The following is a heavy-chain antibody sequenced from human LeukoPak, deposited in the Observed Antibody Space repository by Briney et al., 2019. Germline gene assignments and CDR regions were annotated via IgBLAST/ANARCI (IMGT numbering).Heavy chain of an antibody. J-gene: IGHJ6*03. Sequence: GGSLRLSCAASGFTFTSYWMNWVRQAPGKGLLWVSHSNTDGSITRYVDSVKGRFTISRDNAKNTVYLQMNSLRGEDTAVYYCARQGYSSGDMDVWGKGTTVTVSS. D-gene: IGHD6-19*01. CDR2: SNTDGSIT. CDR1: GFTFTSYW. CDR3: ARQGYSSGDMDV. V-gene: IGHV3-74*01.